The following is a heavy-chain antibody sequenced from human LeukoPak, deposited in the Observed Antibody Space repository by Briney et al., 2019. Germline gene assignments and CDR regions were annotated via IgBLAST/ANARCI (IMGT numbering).Heavy chain of an antibody. CDR2: IIPIFGTA. J-gene: IGHJ4*02. Sequence: ASVKVSCKASGGTFSSYAIGWVRQAPGQGLEWMGGIIPIFGTANYAQKFQGRVTITADESTSTAYMELSSLRSEDTAVYYCARDDGYCSGGSCYGVYWGQGTLVTVSS. CDR1: GGTFSSYA. V-gene: IGHV1-69*13. D-gene: IGHD2-15*01. CDR3: ARDDGYCSGGSCYGVY.